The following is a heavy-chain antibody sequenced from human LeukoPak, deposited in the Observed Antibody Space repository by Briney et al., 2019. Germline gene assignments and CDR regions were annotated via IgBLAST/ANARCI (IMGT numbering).Heavy chain of an antibody. CDR2: IYYSGST. CDR3: ARRPSGRLLDYYFDY. J-gene: IGHJ4*02. Sequence: SETLSLTCTVSGGSISSSSYYWGWIRQPPGKGLEWIGSIYYSGSTYYDPSLKSRVTISVDTSKNQFSLKLSSVTAADTAVYYCARRPSGRLLDYYFDYWGQGTLVTVSS. V-gene: IGHV4-39*01. CDR1: GGSISSSSYY. D-gene: IGHD1-26*01.